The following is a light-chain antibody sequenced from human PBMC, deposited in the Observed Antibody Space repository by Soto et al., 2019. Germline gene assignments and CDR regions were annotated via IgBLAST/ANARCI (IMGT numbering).Light chain of an antibody. V-gene: IGKV3-15*01. J-gene: IGKJ3*01. CDR1: QSVSSN. Sequence: EIVMTQSPATLSVSPGERATLSCRASQSVSSNLAWYQQKPGQAPRLLIYGASTRATGIPARFSGSGSGTEYTLTINSLQSEDFEVYDCRQYNNWPVTFGPGTKVDIK. CDR3: RQYNNWPVT. CDR2: GAS.